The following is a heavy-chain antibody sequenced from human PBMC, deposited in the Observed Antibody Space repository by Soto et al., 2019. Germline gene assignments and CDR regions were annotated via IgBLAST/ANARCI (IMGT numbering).Heavy chain of an antibody. CDR1: GDSVSSNSVA. Sequence: SQTLSLTCAISGDSVSSNSVAWNWIRQSPSRGLEWLGRTYYRSRWFNDYAVSVKSPITINPDTSKSQFSLQLNSVTPEDTAVYYCARETSSGWRGALDIWGQGTMVTVSS. J-gene: IGHJ3*02. CDR3: ARETSSGWRGALDI. D-gene: IGHD6-19*01. V-gene: IGHV6-1*01. CDR2: TYYRSRWFN.